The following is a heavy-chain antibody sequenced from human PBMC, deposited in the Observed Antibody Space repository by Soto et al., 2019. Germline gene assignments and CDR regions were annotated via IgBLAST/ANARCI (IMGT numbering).Heavy chain of an antibody. D-gene: IGHD2-2*01. CDR3: ARLVGGSATEIYYYYYGMDV. Sequence: SETLSLTCTVSGGSISSSSWYWVCIRQPPGKGRDWIRSIYYSGSTYSNPTPKSPVTISADTSKNQFSLNLSPVTAADTAVYYCARLVGGSATEIYYYYYGMDVWGQGTTVTVSS. CDR2: IYYSGST. V-gene: IGHV4-39*01. CDR1: GGSISSSSWY. J-gene: IGHJ6*02.